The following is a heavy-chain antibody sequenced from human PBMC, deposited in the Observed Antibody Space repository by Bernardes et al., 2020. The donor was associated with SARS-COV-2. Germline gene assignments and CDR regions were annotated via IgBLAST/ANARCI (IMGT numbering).Heavy chain of an antibody. CDR1: GFTFSSYW. Sequence: GGSLRLSCVASGFTFSSYWMSWVRQAPGKGLEWVANIKGDGSDTNFVDSVKGRFTISRDNAKNLLFLQMNSLRVEDTAIYYCARDPHYGALDYWGQGTLVTVSS. CDR2: IKGDGSDT. J-gene: IGHJ4*02. CDR3: ARDPHYGALDY. V-gene: IGHV3-7*01. D-gene: IGHD4-17*01.